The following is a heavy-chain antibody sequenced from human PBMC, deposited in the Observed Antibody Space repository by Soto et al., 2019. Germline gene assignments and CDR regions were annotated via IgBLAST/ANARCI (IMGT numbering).Heavy chain of an antibody. CDR2: ISYDGNNN. V-gene: IGHV3-30-3*01. J-gene: IGHJ4*02. D-gene: IGHD1-1*01. CDR3: ARGIGDGDNLNY. CDR1: GFTFRSYA. Sequence: QVQLVESGGGVVQPGTSLRLSCAVSGFTFRSYATHWVRQAPGGGLEWVALISYDGNNNYYADSVKGRFTISRDTFKNYLLREKNRLRREVAAMYSGARGIGDGDNLNYWGQGTLVTVCS.